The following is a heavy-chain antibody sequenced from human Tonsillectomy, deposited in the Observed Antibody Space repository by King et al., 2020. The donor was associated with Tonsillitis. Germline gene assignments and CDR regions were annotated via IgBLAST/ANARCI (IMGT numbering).Heavy chain of an antibody. CDR1: GGSINSYY. CDR3: AGGDYYYDSSGYSHYFYMDV. D-gene: IGHD3-22*01. V-gene: IGHV4-59*01. Sequence: VQLQESGPGLVKPSETLSLTCTVSGGSINSYYWSWIRQPPGKGLEWIGYIYYSGTTNYNPSLKSRVTISLDTSTKQFSLKLSSVTAADTAIYYCAGGDYYYDSSGYSHYFYMDVWGKGTTVTVSS. CDR2: IYYSGTT. J-gene: IGHJ6*03.